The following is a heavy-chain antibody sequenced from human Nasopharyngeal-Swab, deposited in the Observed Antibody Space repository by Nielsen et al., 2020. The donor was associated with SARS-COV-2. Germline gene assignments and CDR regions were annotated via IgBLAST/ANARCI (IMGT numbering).Heavy chain of an antibody. D-gene: IGHD1-7*01. J-gene: IGHJ6*02. CDR2: ISSSSSYI. CDR3: ARDSELELRLRYYYYYGMDV. CDR1: GFTFSSYS. V-gene: IGHV3-21*01. Sequence: GGSLRLSCAASGFTFSSYSMNWVRQAPGKGPEWVSSISSSSSYIYYADSVKGRFTISRDNAKNSLYLQMNSLRAEDTAVYYCARDSELELRLRYYYYYGMDVWGQGTTVTVSS.